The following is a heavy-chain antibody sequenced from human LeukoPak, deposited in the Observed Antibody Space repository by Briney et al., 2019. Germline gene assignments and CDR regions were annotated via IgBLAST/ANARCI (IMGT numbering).Heavy chain of an antibody. J-gene: IGHJ4*02. CDR2: IHPNDGDT. CDR1: GYTFTSYG. Sequence: PGASVKVSCKASGYTFTSYGISWVRQAPGQGLEWMGLIHPNDGDTKYTQEFQDRVTMTRDTSTSTVYMELSSLRSEDTAVYYCATYTQSGAQGVSDYWGQGTLVTVSS. D-gene: IGHD3-10*01. CDR3: ATYTQSGAQGVSDY. V-gene: IGHV1-18*01.